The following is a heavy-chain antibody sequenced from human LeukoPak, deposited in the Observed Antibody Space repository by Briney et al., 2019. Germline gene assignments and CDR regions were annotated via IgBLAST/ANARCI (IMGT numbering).Heavy chain of an antibody. CDR1: GASMSTHY. Sequence: SETLSLTCTVSGASMSTHYWSWLGQPPGKGLEWIGYLLDSWRTKDNPSLQRRVALSADTSKNHFSPRLTSVTAADTAVYYCATLRRGSIYGYFDFWGQGILVTVSS. V-gene: IGHV4-59*11. J-gene: IGHJ4*02. CDR2: LLDSWRT. D-gene: IGHD5-18*01. CDR3: ATLRRGSIYGYFDF.